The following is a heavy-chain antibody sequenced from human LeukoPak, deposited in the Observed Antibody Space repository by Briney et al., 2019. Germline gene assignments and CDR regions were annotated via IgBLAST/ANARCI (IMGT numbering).Heavy chain of an antibody. CDR1: GYSSTSHW. D-gene: IGHD2/OR15-2a*01. J-gene: IGHJ4*02. Sequence: GESLKISCKGSGYSSTSHWIGWVRQMPGKGLEWMGIIYPGDSDTRYSPSFQGQVTISVDKSINTAYLQWSSLKASDSAMYYCARAGYSNRWDGVDYWGQGTLVTVSS. V-gene: IGHV5-51*01. CDR3: ARAGYSNRWDGVDY. CDR2: IYPGDSDT.